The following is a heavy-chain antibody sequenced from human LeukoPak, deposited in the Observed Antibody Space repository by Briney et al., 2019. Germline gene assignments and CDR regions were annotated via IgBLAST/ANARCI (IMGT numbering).Heavy chain of an antibody. CDR2: INWKGDST. CDR3: ARDLRVVITGSFGS. Sequence: PGRSLRLSCAASGFSFDDYGLTWVRHAPGKGREWVCGINWKGDSTDYADSVKGRFTISRGNAKNSLYLQMNSLRAEDTALYYCARDLRVVITGSFGSWGQGPLVTVSS. D-gene: IGHD3-22*01. J-gene: IGHJ4*02. CDR1: GFSFDDYG. V-gene: IGHV3-20*04.